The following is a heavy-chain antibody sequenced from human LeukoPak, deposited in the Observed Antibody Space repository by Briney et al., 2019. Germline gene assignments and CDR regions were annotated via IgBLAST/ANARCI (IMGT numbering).Heavy chain of an antibody. V-gene: IGHV3-23*01. D-gene: IGHD2-15*01. Sequence: GSLRLSCAASGFTFSSYAMSWVRQAPGKGLEWVSAISGSGGSTYYADSVKGRFTISRDNSKNTLYLQMNSLRAEDTAVYYCAKDRRCSGGSCYRFDYWGQGTLVTVSS. CDR3: AKDRRCSGGSCYRFDY. CDR1: GFTFSSYA. J-gene: IGHJ4*02. CDR2: ISGSGGST.